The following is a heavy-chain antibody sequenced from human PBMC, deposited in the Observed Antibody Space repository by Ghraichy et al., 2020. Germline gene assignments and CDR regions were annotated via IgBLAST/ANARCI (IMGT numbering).Heavy chain of an antibody. CDR1: GGSISSSSYY. V-gene: IGHV4-39*01. CDR3: AGLYDSSSYIDY. Sequence: SETLSLTCTVSGGSISSSSYYWGWIRQPPGKGLEWIGSIYYSGSTYYNPSLKSRVTISVDTSKNQFSLKLSSVTAADTAVYYFAGLYDSSSYIDYWGQGTLVTVSS. CDR2: IYYSGST. D-gene: IGHD6-13*01. J-gene: IGHJ4*02.